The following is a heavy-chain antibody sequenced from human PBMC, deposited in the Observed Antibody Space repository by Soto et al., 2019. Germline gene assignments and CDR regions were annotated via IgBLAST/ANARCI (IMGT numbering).Heavy chain of an antibody. CDR3: ARGDYGDYYYYYMDV. V-gene: IGHV4-59*01. D-gene: IGHD4-17*01. CDR2: IYYSGST. Sequence: SETLSLTCTVSGGSISSYYWSWIRQPPGKGLEWIGYIYYSGSTNYNPSLKSRVTISVDTSKNQFSLKLSSVTAAGTAVYYCARGDYGDYYYYYMDVWGKGTTVTVSS. J-gene: IGHJ6*03. CDR1: GGSISSYY.